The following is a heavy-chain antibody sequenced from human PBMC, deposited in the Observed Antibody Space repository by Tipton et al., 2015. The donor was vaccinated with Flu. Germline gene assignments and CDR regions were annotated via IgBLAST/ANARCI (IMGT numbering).Heavy chain of an antibody. CDR3: ARDKGGGTYTFDV. Sequence: QLVQSGAEVKKPGASVRISCTASGYTFTNYNMHWVRQAPGQGLEWMGIIYPAGGGISYAQKFQGRVIMTRDRSTGTVHMELSSLRSDDTAMYYCARDKGGGTYTFDVWGQGTMVTVSS. V-gene: IGHV1-46*01. J-gene: IGHJ3*01. CDR1: GYTFTNYN. D-gene: IGHD1-1*01. CDR2: IYPAGGGI.